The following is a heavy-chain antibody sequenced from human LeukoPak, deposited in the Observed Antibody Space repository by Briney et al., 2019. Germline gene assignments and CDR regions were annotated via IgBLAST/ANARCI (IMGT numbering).Heavy chain of an antibody. V-gene: IGHV4-59*11. CDR1: AGSTSSHS. CDR2: FYYSGST. D-gene: IGHD2-2*01. CDR3: ARVSSCSSTSCPLPDV. J-gene: IGHJ6*04. Sequence: SETLSLTCPVYAGSTSSHSWSWIRQLQGKGLEWIGYFYYSGSTNSNPSLKSRVTISVDTSKNQFSLKLSSVTAADTAVYYCARVSSCSSTSCPLPDVWGKGTTVTVSS.